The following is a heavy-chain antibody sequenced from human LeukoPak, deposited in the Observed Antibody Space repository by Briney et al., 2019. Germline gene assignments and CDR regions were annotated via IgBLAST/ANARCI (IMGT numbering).Heavy chain of an antibody. CDR3: ARVVNSSGYRCGYYYYYMDV. CDR1: GGSISSYY. J-gene: IGHJ6*03. D-gene: IGHD3-22*01. Sequence: PSETLSLTCTVSGGSISSYYWSWIRQPPGKGLEWIGYIYYSGSTNYNPSLKSRVTISVDTSKNQFSLKLSSVTAADTAVYYCARVVNSSGYRCGYYYYYMDVWGKGTTVTVSS. CDR2: IYYSGST. V-gene: IGHV4-59*12.